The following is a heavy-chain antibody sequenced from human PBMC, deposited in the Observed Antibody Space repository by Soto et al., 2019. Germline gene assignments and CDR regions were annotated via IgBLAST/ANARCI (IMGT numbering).Heavy chain of an antibody. Sequence: EVQLVESGGGLVQPGGSLRLPCAASGFSFSSYWMHWVRQDPGKGLVWVSRINSDGSTTKYADSVMGRFTISRDNAKNTLYLEMDSLRADDTAVYYCARDGPKGDNGALSFDYWGQGALVTVSS. CDR1: GFSFSSYW. D-gene: IGHD2-8*01. CDR3: ARDGPKGDNGALSFDY. CDR2: INSDGSTT. V-gene: IGHV3-74*01. J-gene: IGHJ4*02.